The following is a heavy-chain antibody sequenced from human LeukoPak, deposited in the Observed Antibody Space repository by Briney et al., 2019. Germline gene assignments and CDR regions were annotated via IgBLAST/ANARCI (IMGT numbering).Heavy chain of an antibody. J-gene: IGHJ5*02. CDR2: MNPNSGNT. D-gene: IGHD4-17*01. V-gene: IGHV1-8*01. CDR1: GYTFTSYD. CDR3: ATTGMTTVTTGGFDP. Sequence: ASVKVSCKASGYTFTSYDINWVRQATGQGLEWMGWMNPNSGNTGYAQKFQGRVTMTRNTSISTAYMELSSLRSVDTAVYYCATTGMTTVTTGGFDPWGQGTLVTVSS.